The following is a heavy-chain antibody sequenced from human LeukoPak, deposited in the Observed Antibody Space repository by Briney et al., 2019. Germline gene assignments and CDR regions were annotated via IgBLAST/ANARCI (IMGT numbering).Heavy chain of an antibody. Sequence: ASVKVSCKASGYTFTNYYMHWVRQAPGQGLEWMGIINPSGGSTSYAQKFQGRVTMTRDMSTSTVYMELSSLRSEDTAVYYCARDGPGITMVRGILWYWGQGTLVTVSS. V-gene: IGHV1-46*01. CDR3: ARDGPGITMVRGILWY. J-gene: IGHJ4*02. CDR2: INPSGGST. D-gene: IGHD3-10*01. CDR1: GYTFTNYY.